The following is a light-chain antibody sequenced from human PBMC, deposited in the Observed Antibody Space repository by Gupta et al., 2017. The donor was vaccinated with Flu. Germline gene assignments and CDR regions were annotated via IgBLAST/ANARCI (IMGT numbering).Light chain of an antibody. V-gene: IGKV1-33*01. CDR2: ATS. J-gene: IGKJ4*01. Sequence: DVQWTQSQPLLSPFLGDRVTITCQASQDINDNLNWFQHKPGKPPQLLICATSNLETGVPSRFSGSGSGTDFTFTISSLQPEDTATYFCQQYNGLPLAFGGGTKVEIK. CDR1: QDINDN. CDR3: QQYNGLPLA.